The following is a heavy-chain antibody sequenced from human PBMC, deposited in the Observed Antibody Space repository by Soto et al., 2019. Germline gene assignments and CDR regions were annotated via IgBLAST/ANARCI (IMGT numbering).Heavy chain of an antibody. CDR3: AGGDIVVVPAVTTVGPYYYGMDV. V-gene: IGHV1-69*13. CDR1: GYTFTSYA. J-gene: IGHJ6*02. CDR2: IIPIFGTA. D-gene: IGHD2-2*01. Sequence: SVKVSCKASGYTFTSYAISWVRQAPGQGLEWMGGIIPIFGTANYAQKFQGRVTITADESTSTAYTELSSLRSEDTAVYYCAGGDIVVVPAVTTVGPYYYGMDVWGQGTTVTVSS.